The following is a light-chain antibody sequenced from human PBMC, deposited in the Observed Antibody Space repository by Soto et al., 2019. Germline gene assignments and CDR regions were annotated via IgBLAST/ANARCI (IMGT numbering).Light chain of an antibody. Sequence: SYELTQAPSVSVAPGQTARITCAGNKLADKSVHWYQQKPGQAPGLVVYDDRDRPSGVPERFSGTNSDNVAALTIFRVEAGDEADYFCQVWDSDSDHWVFGGGTKLTV. CDR2: DDR. J-gene: IGLJ3*02. V-gene: IGLV3-21*02. CDR1: KLADKS. CDR3: QVWDSDSDHWV.